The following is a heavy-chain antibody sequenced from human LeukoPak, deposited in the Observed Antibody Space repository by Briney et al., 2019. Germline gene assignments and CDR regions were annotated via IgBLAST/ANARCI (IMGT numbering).Heavy chain of an antibody. V-gene: IGHV4-4*07. CDR3: ARDRRIVGATNRGDWFDP. J-gene: IGHJ5*02. Sequence: SETLSLTCTVSGGSISSYYWSWIRQPAGKGLEWIGTHSHSGSTNYNPSLKSRVTISVDTSKNQFSLKLSSVTAADTAVYYCARDRRIVGATNRGDWFDPWGQGTLVTVSS. CDR1: GGSISSYY. D-gene: IGHD1-26*01. CDR2: HSHSGST.